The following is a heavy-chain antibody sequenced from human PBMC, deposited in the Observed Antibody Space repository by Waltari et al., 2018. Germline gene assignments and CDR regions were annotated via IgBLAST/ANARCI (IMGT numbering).Heavy chain of an antibody. J-gene: IGHJ4*02. CDR1: GGSFSGFF. CDR3: ARLPMIRGIIGYFDY. V-gene: IGHV4-34*02. CDR2: ISHNESR. Sequence: QIQLQQWGAGLLKPSETLSLTCGVHGGSFSGFFWGWARQTPGQGLEWIGQISHNESRQYNPSLKSRVTISVDRSKNQFSLKLSSVTAADTAIYYCARLPMIRGIIGYFDYWGQGTLVSVSS. D-gene: IGHD3-10*01.